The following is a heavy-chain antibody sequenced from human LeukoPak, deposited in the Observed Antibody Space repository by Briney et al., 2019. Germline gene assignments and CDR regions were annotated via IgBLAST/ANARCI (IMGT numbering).Heavy chain of an antibody. CDR2: ISSDGANT. Sequence: GGSLRLSCAASGFTFSGYAMSWVRQAPGKGLKWVSAISSDGANTFYADSVKGRFTISRDNSKNTLFPQMNSLRGEDTAVYYCAKSDHGFWTGYKRWGQGTLVTVSS. CDR1: GFTFSGYA. J-gene: IGHJ4*02. V-gene: IGHV3-23*01. CDR3: AKSDHGFWTGYKR. D-gene: IGHD3/OR15-3a*01.